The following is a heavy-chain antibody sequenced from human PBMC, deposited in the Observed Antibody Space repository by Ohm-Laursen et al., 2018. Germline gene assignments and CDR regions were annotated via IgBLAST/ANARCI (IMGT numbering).Heavy chain of an antibody. CDR3: LRRETHLLGVFDY. D-gene: IGHD2-8*02. V-gene: IGHV1-18*04. J-gene: IGHJ4*02. Sequence: GSSVKVSCKASGYTFTSYYMHWVRQAPGQGLEWMGWVSTYNGDTKYAQKFQGRVAMTTDTSTTTAYMELRSLRSDDTAVYYCLRRETHLLGVFDYWGQGTLVTVSS. CDR2: VSTYNGDT. CDR1: GYTFTSYY.